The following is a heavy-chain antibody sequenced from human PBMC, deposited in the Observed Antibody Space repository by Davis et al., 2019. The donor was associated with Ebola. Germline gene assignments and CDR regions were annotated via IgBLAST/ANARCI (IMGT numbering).Heavy chain of an antibody. CDR2: IYSGGST. Sequence: GESLKISCAASGFTVSNNYVNWVRQAPGTGLEWVSVIYSGGSTYYADSVKGRFTISRDNSKNTVNLQMNSLRAEDTAVYYCARLGVYGSGSHKYYYYGMDVWGQGTTVTVSS. J-gene: IGHJ6*02. D-gene: IGHD3-10*01. CDR3: ARLGVYGSGSHKYYYYGMDV. V-gene: IGHV3-66*01. CDR1: GFTVSNNY.